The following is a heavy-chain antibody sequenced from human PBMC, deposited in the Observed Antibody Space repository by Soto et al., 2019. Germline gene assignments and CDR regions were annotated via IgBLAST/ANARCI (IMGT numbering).Heavy chain of an antibody. CDR2: ISGSGGST. J-gene: IGHJ4*02. D-gene: IGHD4-17*01. CDR3: AKSAPDTTVSTYYFDY. Sequence: EVQLLESGGGLVQPGVSLRLSCAASGFTFSSYAMSWVRQAPGKGLEWVSAISGSGGSTYYADSVKGRFTISRDNSKNTLYLQMNSLRAEDTAVYYCAKSAPDTTVSTYYFDYWGQGTLVTVSS. CDR1: GFTFSSYA. V-gene: IGHV3-23*01.